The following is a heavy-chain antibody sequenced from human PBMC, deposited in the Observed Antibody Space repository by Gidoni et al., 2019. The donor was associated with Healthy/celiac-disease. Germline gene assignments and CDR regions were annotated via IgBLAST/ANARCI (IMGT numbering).Heavy chain of an antibody. V-gene: IGHV1-8*01. Sequence: QVQLVQSGAEVKKPGASVKVSCKASGYTFTSYDINWVRQATGQGLEWMGWMNPNSGNTGYAQKFQGRVTMTRNTSISTAYMELSSLRSEDTAVYYCARGSNYSGYDALLNYYYYYGMDVWGQGTTVTVSS. J-gene: IGHJ6*02. D-gene: IGHD5-12*01. CDR1: GYTFTSYD. CDR3: ARGSNYSGYDALLNYYYYYGMDV. CDR2: MNPNSGNT.